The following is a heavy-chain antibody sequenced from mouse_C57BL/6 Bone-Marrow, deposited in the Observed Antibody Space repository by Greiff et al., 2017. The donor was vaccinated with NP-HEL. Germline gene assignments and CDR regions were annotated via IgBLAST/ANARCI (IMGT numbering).Heavy chain of an antibody. D-gene: IGHD1-1*02. J-gene: IGHJ4*01. V-gene: IGHV1-55*01. CDR1: GYTFTSYW. CDR2: IYPGSGST. CDR3: ARWVGGAMDY. Sequence: QVQLQQPGAELVKPGASVKMSCKASGYTFTSYWLTWVKQRPGQGLEWIGDIYPGSGSTNYNEKFKSKATLTVDTSSSTAYMQLSSLTSEDAAVYYCARWVGGAMDYWGQGTSVTVSS.